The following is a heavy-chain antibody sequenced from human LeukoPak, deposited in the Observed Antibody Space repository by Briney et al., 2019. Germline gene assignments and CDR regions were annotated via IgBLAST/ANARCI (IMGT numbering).Heavy chain of an antibody. CDR3: ARDGDSVLLWFGELFDAFDI. Sequence: ASVKVSCKASGYIFTSYGISWVRQAPGQGLEWMGWISAYNGNTNYAQKLQGRVTMTTDTSTSTAYMELRSLRSDDTAVYYCARDGDSVLLWFGELFDAFDIWGQGTMVTVSS. V-gene: IGHV1-18*04. J-gene: IGHJ3*02. CDR2: ISAYNGNT. CDR1: GYIFTSYG. D-gene: IGHD3-10*01.